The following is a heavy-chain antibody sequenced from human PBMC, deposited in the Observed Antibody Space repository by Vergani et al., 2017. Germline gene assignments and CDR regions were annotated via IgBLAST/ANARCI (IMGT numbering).Heavy chain of an antibody. CDR2: IRSDESRR. D-gene: IGHD1-1*01. CDR3: AKFPLNITTPDRGDF. V-gene: IGHV3-30*02. J-gene: IGHJ4*02. CDR1: GFTFNSYG. Sequence: QVQLVESGGGVVQPGGSLRLSCAASGFTFNSYGMHWVRQAPGKGLEWVASIRSDESRRYYGDSMESPFTISRDNSKNTLYLQMKSLRPEDTAVYYCAKFPLNITTPDRGDFWGQGSLVTVSS.